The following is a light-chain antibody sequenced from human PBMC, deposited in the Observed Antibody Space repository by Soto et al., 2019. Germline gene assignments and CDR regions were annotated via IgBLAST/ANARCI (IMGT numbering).Light chain of an antibody. V-gene: IGKV1-5*03. Sequence: DIQMTQSPSTLSASVGDRVTITCRASQSISTWLAWYQQKPGKAPKLLIYKASRLEGGVPSRFSGSGSGTEFTLTISSLQPDDFATYYCQPYLNRWTVGQGTKVQIK. J-gene: IGKJ1*01. CDR1: QSISTW. CDR2: KAS. CDR3: QPYLNRWT.